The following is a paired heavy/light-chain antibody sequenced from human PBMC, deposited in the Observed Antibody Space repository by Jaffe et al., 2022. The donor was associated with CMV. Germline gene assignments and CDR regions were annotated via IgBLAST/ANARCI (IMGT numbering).Heavy chain of an antibody. CDR2: ISGSGGST. CDR1: GFTFSSYA. V-gene: IGHV3-23*04. J-gene: IGHJ5*02. CDR3: AKDGGTYNWNYLAPGWFDP. Sequence: EVQLVESGGGLVQPGGSLRLSCAASGFTFSSYAMSWVRQAPGKGLEWVSAISGSGGSTYYADSVKGRFTISRDNSKNTLYLQMNSLRAEDTAVYYCAKDGGTYNWNYLAPGWFDPWGQGTLVTVSS. D-gene: IGHD1-7*01.
Light chain of an antibody. V-gene: IGKV3D-15*01. CDR2: GAS. J-gene: IGKJ1*01. CDR3: QQYNNWPPT. Sequence: EIVMTQSPATLSVSPGERATLSCRASQSVSSNLAWYQQKPGQAPRLLIYGASTRATGIPARFSGSGSGTEFTLTISSLQSEDFAVYYCQQYNNWPPTFGQGTKVEIK. CDR1: QSVSSN.